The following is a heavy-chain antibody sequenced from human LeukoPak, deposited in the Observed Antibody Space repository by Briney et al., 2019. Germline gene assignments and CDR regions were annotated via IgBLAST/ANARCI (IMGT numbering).Heavy chain of an antibody. V-gene: IGHV3-7*03. CDR1: GFALGSHW. CDR2: VNRDGSGT. Sequence: QPGGSLRLSCAASGFALGSHWMTWVRQVPGRGPEWVANVNRDGSGTYYLDSVKGRFTISKDNAKNSLYLQMNSLRAEDTALYHCARNNGMDVWGQGTTVIVSS. CDR3: ARNNGMDV. J-gene: IGHJ6*02.